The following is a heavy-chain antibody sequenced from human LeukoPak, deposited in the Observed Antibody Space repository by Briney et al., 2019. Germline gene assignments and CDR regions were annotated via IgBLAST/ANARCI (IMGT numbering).Heavy chain of an antibody. D-gene: IGHD2-2*02. CDR2: ISTGGGST. CDR3: AKVSDNTYLYYATDV. V-gene: IGHV3-23*01. Sequence: GGSLRLSCAASGFTFSIYAMSWVRQAPGKGLEWVSGISTGGGSTDYADSVKGRFTISRDNSKNTLYLQMNSLRVEDTAIYYCAKVSDNTYLYYATDVWGQGTTVTVSS. CDR1: GFTFSIYA. J-gene: IGHJ6*02.